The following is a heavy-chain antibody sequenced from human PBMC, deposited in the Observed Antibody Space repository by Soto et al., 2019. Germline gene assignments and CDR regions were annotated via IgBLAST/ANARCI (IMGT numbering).Heavy chain of an antibody. CDR1: GGTFSSYA. CDR2: IIPIFGTA. D-gene: IGHD2-2*01. V-gene: IGHV1-69*01. Sequence: QVQLVQSGAEVKKPGSSVKVSCKASGGTFSSYAISWVRQAPGQGLEWMGGIIPIFGTANSAQKLQGRVTITADESTSTAYMELSSLRSEDTAVYYCARVGGVVPAAKYYFDYWGQGTLVTVSS. J-gene: IGHJ4*02. CDR3: ARVGGVVPAAKYYFDY.